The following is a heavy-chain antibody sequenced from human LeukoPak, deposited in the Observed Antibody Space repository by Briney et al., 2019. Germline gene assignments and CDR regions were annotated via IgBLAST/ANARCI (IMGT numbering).Heavy chain of an antibody. V-gene: IGHV3-74*01. CDR2: ISADGTTT. D-gene: IGHD6-19*01. CDR3: ARGLAGAYRIMDV. CDR1: GFTFNTYW. Sequence: QTGGSLRLSCAVSGFTFNTYWIHWARQGPGKGLEWVSLISADGTTTTYADSVKGRFIVSRDNAKNTLYLQMNSLRAEDAAVYYCARGLAGAYRIMDVWGQGTTVTVS. J-gene: IGHJ6*02.